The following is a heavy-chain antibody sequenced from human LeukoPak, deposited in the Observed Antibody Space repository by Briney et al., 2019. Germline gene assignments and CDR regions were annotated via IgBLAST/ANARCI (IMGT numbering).Heavy chain of an antibody. CDR1: GGSISSYY. D-gene: IGHD2-2*01. J-gene: IGHJ4*02. V-gene: IGHV4-4*07. CDR2: IYTSGST. Sequence: SETLSLTCTVSGGSISSYYWSWIRQPAGKGLEWIGRIYTSGSTNYNPSLKSRVTMSVDTSKNQFSLKLSSVTAADTAVYYCASVYCSSTSCPDFSFDYWGQGTLVTVSS. CDR3: ASVYCSSTSCPDFSFDY.